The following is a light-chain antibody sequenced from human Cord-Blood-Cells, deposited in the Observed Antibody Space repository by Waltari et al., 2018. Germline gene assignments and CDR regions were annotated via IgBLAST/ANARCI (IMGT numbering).Light chain of an antibody. CDR3: QQYYSTPPA. CDR1: QSVLYSSNNKNY. V-gene: IGKV4-1*01. Sequence: DIVMTQSPDSLAVSLGERATINCKSSQSVLYSSNNKNYLAWYQQTPGQPPKLPTYWASTRESGVPDLFSGSGSGTDFTLTISSLQAEDVAVYYCQQYYSTPPAFGQGTKLEIK. J-gene: IGKJ2*01. CDR2: WAS.